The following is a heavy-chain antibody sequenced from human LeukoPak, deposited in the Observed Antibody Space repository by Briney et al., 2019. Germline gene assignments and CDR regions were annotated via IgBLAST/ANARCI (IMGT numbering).Heavy chain of an antibody. V-gene: IGHV4-34*01. CDR3: ARTYSSSWLGMYYFDY. D-gene: IGHD6-13*01. J-gene: IGHJ4*02. Sequence: PSETLSLTCAVYGGSFSGYYWSWIRQPPGKGLEWIGEINHSGSTNYNPSLKSRVTISVDTSKNQFSLKLSSVTAADTAVYYCARTYSSSWLGMYYFDYWGQGTLVTVSS. CDR1: GGSFSGYY. CDR2: INHSGST.